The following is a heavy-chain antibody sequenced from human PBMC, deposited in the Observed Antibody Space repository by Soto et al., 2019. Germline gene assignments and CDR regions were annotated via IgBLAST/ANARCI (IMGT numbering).Heavy chain of an antibody. CDR1: GYSFTSYW. CDR2: IYPGDSDT. Sequence: PGESLTISCKGSGYSFTSYWIGWVRQMPGKGLEWMGIIYPGDSDTRYSPSFQGQVTISADKSISTAYLQWSSLKASDTAMYYCARVKGDYYYYMDVWGKGTTVTVSS. CDR3: ARVKGDYYYYMDV. V-gene: IGHV5-51*01. J-gene: IGHJ6*03.